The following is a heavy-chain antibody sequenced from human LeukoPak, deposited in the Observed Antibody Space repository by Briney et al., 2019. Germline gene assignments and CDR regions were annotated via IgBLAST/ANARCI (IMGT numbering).Heavy chain of an antibody. CDR3: ARPVYSSGWFNWFDP. J-gene: IGHJ5*02. CDR1: GGSISSSGGY. V-gene: IGHV4-39*01. Sequence: PSETLSLTCTVSGGSISSSGGYWGWIRQPPGKGLEWIGTIYYGGSTYYNPSLKSRVTISADSSKNQFSLKLSSVTAADTAAYYCARPVYSSGWFNWFDPWGQGTLVTVSS. CDR2: IYYGGST. D-gene: IGHD6-19*01.